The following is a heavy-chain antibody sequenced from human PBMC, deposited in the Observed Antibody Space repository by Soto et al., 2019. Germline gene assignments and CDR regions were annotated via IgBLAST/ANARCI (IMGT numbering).Heavy chain of an antibody. D-gene: IGHD3-22*01. CDR3: ARKRNFFDKRGIDV. Sequence: PSETLSLTCAVSGGSISSSNWWSWVRQPPGKGLEWIGEIYHSGSTNYNPSLKSRVTISVDKSKNQFSLKLTSVTAADTAVYFCARKRNFFDKRGIDVWGQRTTVTVSS. V-gene: IGHV4-4*02. CDR2: IYHSGST. J-gene: IGHJ6*02. CDR1: GGSISSSNW.